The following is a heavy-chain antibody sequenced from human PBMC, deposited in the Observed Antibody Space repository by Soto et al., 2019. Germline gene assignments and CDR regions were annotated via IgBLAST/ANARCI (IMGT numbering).Heavy chain of an antibody. CDR3: AKMRWDIAARRGPFDY. D-gene: IGHD6-6*01. J-gene: IGHJ4*02. CDR2: ISGSGGST. Sequence: PGGSLRLSCAASGFTFSSYAMSWVRQAPGKGLEWVSAISGSGGSTYYADSVKGRFTISRDNSKNTLYLQMNSLRAEDTAVYYCAKMRWDIAARRGPFDYWGQGTLVTVSS. V-gene: IGHV3-23*01. CDR1: GFTFSSYA.